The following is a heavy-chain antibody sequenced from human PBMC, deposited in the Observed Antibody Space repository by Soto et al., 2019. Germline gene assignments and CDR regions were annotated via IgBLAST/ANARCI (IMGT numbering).Heavy chain of an antibody. CDR2: INHSGST. V-gene: IGHV4-34*01. CDR1: GGSFSGYY. J-gene: IGHJ4*02. CDR3: ARSRITIFGVVIFDY. Sequence: SETLSLTCAVYGGSFSGYYWSWIRQPPGKGLEWIGEINHSGSTNYNPSLKSRVTISVDTSKNQFSLKLSSVTAADTAVYYCARSRITIFGVVIFDYWGQGTLVTVSS. D-gene: IGHD3-3*01.